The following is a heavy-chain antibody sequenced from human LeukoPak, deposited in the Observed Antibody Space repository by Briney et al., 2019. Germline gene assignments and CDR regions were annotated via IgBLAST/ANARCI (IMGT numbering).Heavy chain of an antibody. Sequence: PSETLSLTCTVSGGSISSYYWSWIRQSAGKGLEWIGRIYVNEGTKYNPSLKSRVTMSADTSKNQFSLKLTSVTAADTAVYYCARSRGYYYGSGSYYYFEYWGQGIPVTVSS. CDR1: GGSISSYY. CDR3: ARSRGYYYGSGSYYYFEY. J-gene: IGHJ4*02. V-gene: IGHV4-4*07. CDR2: IYVNEGT. D-gene: IGHD3-10*01.